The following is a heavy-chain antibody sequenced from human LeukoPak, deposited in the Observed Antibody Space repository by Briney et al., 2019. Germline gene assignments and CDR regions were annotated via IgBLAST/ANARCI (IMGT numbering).Heavy chain of an antibody. Sequence: GGSLRLSCAASGFTFSSYAMHWVRQAPGKGLEWVAVISYDGSNKYYADSVKGRFTISRDNSKNTLYLQMNSLRAEDTAVYYCARDGVALSARRFGEPAHFDYWGQGTLVTVSS. CDR2: ISYDGSNK. V-gene: IGHV3-30-3*01. CDR3: ARDGVALSARRFGEPAHFDY. D-gene: IGHD3-10*01. J-gene: IGHJ4*02. CDR1: GFTFSSYA.